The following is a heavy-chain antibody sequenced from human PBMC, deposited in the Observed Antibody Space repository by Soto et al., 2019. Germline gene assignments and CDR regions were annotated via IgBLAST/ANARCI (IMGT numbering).Heavy chain of an antibody. J-gene: IGHJ4*02. V-gene: IGHV3-23*01. Sequence: EVQLLESGGDLVQPGGSLRLSCAASGFTFSNYAISWVRQAPGKGLEWVSTVSGSGGTTYYADSVKGLFTISRDNSKNTLYLQMDSLRAGDTAVYCCAQARCNNRGCYFDYWGQGTLVTVSS. CDR1: GFTFSNYA. CDR2: VSGSGGTT. CDR3: AQARCNNRGCYFDY. D-gene: IGHD6-19*01.